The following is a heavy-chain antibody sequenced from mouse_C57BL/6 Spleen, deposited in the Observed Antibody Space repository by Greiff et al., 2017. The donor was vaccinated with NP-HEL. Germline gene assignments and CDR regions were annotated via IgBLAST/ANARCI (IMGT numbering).Heavy chain of an antibody. CDR1: GYTFTDYY. Sequence: VQLQQSGPELVKPGASVKISCKASGYTFTDYYMNWVKQSHGKSLEWIGDINPNNGGTSYNQKFKGKATLTVDKSSSTAYMELRSLTSEDSAVYYCARVPYFDVWGTGTTVTVSS. CDR2: INPNNGGT. CDR3: ARVPYFDV. D-gene: IGHD5-1*01. J-gene: IGHJ1*03. V-gene: IGHV1-26*01.